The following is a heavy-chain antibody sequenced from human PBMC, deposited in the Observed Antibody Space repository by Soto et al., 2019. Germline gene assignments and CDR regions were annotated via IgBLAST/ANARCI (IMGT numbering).Heavy chain of an antibody. J-gene: IGHJ4*02. D-gene: IGHD3-22*01. Sequence: QVQLVESGGGVVQPGRSLRLSCAVSGFTFSSYGMNWVRQAPGKGLEWVAAIYYDGSNKYYADSVRGLFTISRDNFKNTLYLHMNSLRAEDTAVYYCARDSKDDSSGYYAGFEYWGQGTMVTVSS. CDR2: IYYDGSNK. CDR1: GFTFSSYG. V-gene: IGHV3-33*01. CDR3: ARDSKDDSSGYYAGFEY.